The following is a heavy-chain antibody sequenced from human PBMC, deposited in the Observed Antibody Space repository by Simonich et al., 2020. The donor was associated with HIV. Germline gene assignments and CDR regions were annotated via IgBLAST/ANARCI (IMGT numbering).Heavy chain of an antibody. Sequence: QVQLQQWGAGLLKPSETLSLTCAVYGGSFSGYYWSWIRQPPGKGLEWIGEINHSGSTNDNPSLKSRVTRSVDTSKNQFSLKLSSVTAADTAVYYCARLTAGGLGEYFQHWGQGTLVTVSS. D-gene: IGHD6-13*01. J-gene: IGHJ1*01. CDR3: ARLTAGGLGEYFQH. CDR1: GGSFSGYY. CDR2: INHSGST. V-gene: IGHV4-34*01.